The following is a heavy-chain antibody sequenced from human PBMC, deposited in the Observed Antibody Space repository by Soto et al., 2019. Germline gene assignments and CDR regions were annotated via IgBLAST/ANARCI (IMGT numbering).Heavy chain of an antibody. CDR2: IFYLGSS. CDR1: GGSVSSESHY. CDR3: ARHSLALRKNNWFDP. J-gene: IGHJ5*02. D-gene: IGHD3-3*02. Sequence: SETLSLTCTVSGGSVSSESHYWGWVRQPPGKGLEWIGSIFYLGSSYYNPSLKSRVTMSVDTSKNQFSLRLRSVTAADTALYFCARHSLALRKNNWFDPWGQGIMVTVSS. V-gene: IGHV4-39*01.